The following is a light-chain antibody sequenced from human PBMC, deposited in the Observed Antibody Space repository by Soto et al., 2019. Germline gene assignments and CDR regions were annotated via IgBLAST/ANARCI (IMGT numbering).Light chain of an antibody. V-gene: IGKV2-30*01. CDR2: HVS. J-gene: IGKJ2*01. CDR3: MQHAHWPHT. Sequence: DVVMTQSPLSLPVTPGQPASISCRSTQSLVASDGNTCLQRFQQRPGQSPRRLIYHVSNRDSGVPDRFTGSGSGTDFTLKISRVEAEDVGVYYCMQHAHWPHTFGQGTKLEIK. CDR1: QSLVASDGNTC.